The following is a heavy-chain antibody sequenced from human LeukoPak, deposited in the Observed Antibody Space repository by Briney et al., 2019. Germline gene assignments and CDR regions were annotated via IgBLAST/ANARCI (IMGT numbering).Heavy chain of an antibody. CDR2: IYYSGST. CDR3: TRAASSGPLFTYHMDV. Sequence: PSETLSLTCTVSGGSISSSSYYWGWIRQPPGKGLEWIGSIYYSGSTYYNPSLTSRVSMSVDLSKNQFSLKLNSVTAADTAVYYCTRAASSGPLFTYHMDVWGKGTTVTVSS. V-gene: IGHV4-39*07. J-gene: IGHJ6*03. D-gene: IGHD3-22*01. CDR1: GGSISSSSYY.